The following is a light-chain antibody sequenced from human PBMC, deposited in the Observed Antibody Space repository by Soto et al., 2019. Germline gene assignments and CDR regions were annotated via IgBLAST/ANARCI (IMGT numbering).Light chain of an antibody. CDR1: QSISNW. CDR3: QQYNSNPLT. Sequence: DLQMTQSPSTLSASVGDRVTITCRASQSISNWLAWYQQKPGKAPKLLIYKASSLESGVPSRFSGSGSGTKFTLTISSLQPDDFATYYCQQYNSNPLTFGGGTKVDIK. J-gene: IGKJ4*01. V-gene: IGKV1-5*03. CDR2: KAS.